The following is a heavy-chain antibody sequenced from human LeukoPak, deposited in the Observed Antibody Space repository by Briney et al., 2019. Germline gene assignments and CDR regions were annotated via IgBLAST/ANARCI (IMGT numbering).Heavy chain of an antibody. D-gene: IGHD3-3*01. CDR3: ARPRGTIFGVVIKPPFDY. J-gene: IGHJ4*02. Sequence: PGGSLRLSCAASGFTFSSYGMHWVRQAPGKGLEWVAVIWYDGSNKYYADSVKGRFTISRDNSKNTLYLQMNSLRAEDTAVYYCARPRGTIFGVVIKPPFDYWGQGTLVTVSS. CDR2: IWYDGSNK. V-gene: IGHV3-33*01. CDR1: GFTFSSYG.